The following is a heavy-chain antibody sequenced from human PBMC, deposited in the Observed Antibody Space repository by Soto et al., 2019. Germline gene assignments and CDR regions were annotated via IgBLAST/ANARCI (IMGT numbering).Heavy chain of an antibody. V-gene: IGHV3-11*01. CDR1: GFTFTDYY. J-gene: IGHJ4*02. Sequence: QVQLVEYGGDLVKPGGALKLACASSGFTFTDYYMSWIRQAPGRGLEWLAYISVSGNTIFYADSVRGRFTISRDNAHNSLYLQMDALRVEDTAVYFCARYLSYTTSWLEGRLDHWGQGTLVNVSS. CDR3: ARYLSYTTSWLEGRLDH. D-gene: IGHD3-16*02. CDR2: ISVSGNTI.